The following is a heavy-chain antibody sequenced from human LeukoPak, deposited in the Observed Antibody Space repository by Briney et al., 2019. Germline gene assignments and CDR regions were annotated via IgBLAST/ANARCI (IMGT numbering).Heavy chain of an antibody. CDR1: GFTFSSYA. J-gene: IGHJ4*02. V-gene: IGHV3-23*01. D-gene: IGHD5-18*01. CDR3: ARVPGYSYGLDY. Sequence: GGSLRLSCAASGFTFSSYAMSWVRQAPGKGLEWVSAISGSGGSTYYADSVKGRFTISRDNAQSSLYLQMNSLRDEDTAVYYCARVPGYSYGLDYWGQGTLVTVSS. CDR2: ISGSGGST.